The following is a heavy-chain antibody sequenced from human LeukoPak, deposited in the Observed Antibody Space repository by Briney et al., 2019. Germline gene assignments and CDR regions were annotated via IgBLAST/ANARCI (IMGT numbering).Heavy chain of an antibody. CDR1: GYSFTSNW. J-gene: IGHJ4*02. CDR3: ARRVIEAAAGLDY. CDR2: IYPGDSDT. Sequence: GESLKISCKGSGYSFTSNWLGWVRPMPGKGLEWRGIIYPGDSDTRYSPSFQGQVTISADQSISTAYLQWSSLNASGTAMYYCARRVIEAAAGLDYWRQGTLVTVSS. V-gene: IGHV5-51*01. D-gene: IGHD6-13*01.